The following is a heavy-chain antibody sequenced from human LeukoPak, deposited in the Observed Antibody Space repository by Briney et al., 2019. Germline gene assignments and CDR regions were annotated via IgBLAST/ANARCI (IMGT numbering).Heavy chain of an antibody. Sequence: PSETLSLTCAVYGGSFSGYYWSWIRQPPGKGLEWIGEINHSGSTNYNPSLKSRVTISVDTSKNKFSLKLSSVPAADTAVYYCARAPPRDYGSGSRIRGIDYWGQGTLVTVSS. CDR1: GGSFSGYY. CDR3: ARAPPRDYGSGSRIRGIDY. J-gene: IGHJ4*02. V-gene: IGHV4-34*01. CDR2: INHSGST. D-gene: IGHD3-10*01.